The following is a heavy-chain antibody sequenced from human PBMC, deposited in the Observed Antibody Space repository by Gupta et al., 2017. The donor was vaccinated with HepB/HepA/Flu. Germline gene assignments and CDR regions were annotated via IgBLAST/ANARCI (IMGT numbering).Heavy chain of an antibody. Sequence: EVLLLESGGGSVQPGGSLRISCVASGFTFRGSAMSWVRQAPGKGLEWVGSISGSGDSEYDIDSVRGRCTVSRDNSKNILHLQMNSLRAEDTAVYYCAKDGHPYSDFSGFAHWGQGVLVTVSS. V-gene: IGHV3-23*01. CDR3: AKDGHPYSDFSGFAH. D-gene: IGHD3-9*01. CDR1: GFTFRGSA. J-gene: IGHJ4*02. CDR2: ISGSGDSE.